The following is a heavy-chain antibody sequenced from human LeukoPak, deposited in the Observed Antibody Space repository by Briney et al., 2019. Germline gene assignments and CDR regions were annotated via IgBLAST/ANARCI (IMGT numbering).Heavy chain of an antibody. V-gene: IGHV1-3*02. CDR3: ARPTQQQLVFDAFDI. D-gene: IGHD6-13*01. CDR2: SNAGNGNT. CDR1: GYTFTSYA. Sequence: EASVKVSCKASGYTFTSYAMHWVRQAPGQRLEWMGWSNAGNGNTKYSQEFQGRVTITRDTSASTAYMELSSLRSEDTAVYYCARPTQQQLVFDAFDIWGQGTMVTVSS. J-gene: IGHJ3*02.